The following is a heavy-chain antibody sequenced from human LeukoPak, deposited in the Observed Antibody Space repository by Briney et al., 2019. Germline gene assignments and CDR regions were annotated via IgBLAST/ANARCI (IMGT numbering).Heavy chain of an antibody. CDR3: AKGSIMLWV. V-gene: IGHV3-23*01. D-gene: IGHD2-8*01. CDR2: ISASGTSP. Sequence: GGSLRLSCAASGFTVSSNYMSWVRQAPGKGLEWVSSISASGTSPYYTDSVKGRFTISRDTSKNTLSLQMNSLRVDDTAVYYCAKGSIMLWVGGQGTLVTVSS. J-gene: IGHJ4*02. CDR1: GFTVSSNY.